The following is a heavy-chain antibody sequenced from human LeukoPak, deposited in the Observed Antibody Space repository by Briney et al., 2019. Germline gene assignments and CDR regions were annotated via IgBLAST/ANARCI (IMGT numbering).Heavy chain of an antibody. J-gene: IGHJ3*02. D-gene: IGHD3-22*01. CDR1: GGSFSAYY. CDR2: INHSGST. CDR3: ARTPNYYDSSGRKFAYDI. V-gene: IGHV4-34*01. Sequence: SETLSLTCAVYGGSFSAYYWTWIRQSPGKGLGWIGEINHSGSTNSNPPLKSRVTISVDPSKNQFSLNLTSVTAADTAVYFCARTPNYYDSSGRKFAYDIWGQGTKVIVSS.